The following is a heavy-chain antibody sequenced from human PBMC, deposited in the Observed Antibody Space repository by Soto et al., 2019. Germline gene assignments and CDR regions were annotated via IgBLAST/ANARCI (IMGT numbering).Heavy chain of an antibody. J-gene: IGHJ6*02. CDR2: ISGSGHNT. CDR1: GFIVESSA. D-gene: IGHD3-10*01. V-gene: IGHV3-23*01. CDR3: GGGTDYKNNYYYGMDV. Sequence: HGGSPGLCCTACGFIVESSAMSGVCQTTGKGLECISTISGSGHNTYYADSVKGRFTISRDSSKDTVYLQMNNLRADDTAVYFCGGGTDYKNNYYYGMDVCGQGTTVTVSS.